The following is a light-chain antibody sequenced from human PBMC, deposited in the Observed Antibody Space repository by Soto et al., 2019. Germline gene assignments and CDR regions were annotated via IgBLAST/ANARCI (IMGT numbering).Light chain of an antibody. J-gene: IGLJ2*01. Sequence: QSVLTQSPAASASLGASVKLTCTLTSGHSTYAITWHQQQPEKGPRFLMKLNSDGSHDKGDGIPDRFSGSSSGAERHLTISSLQSEDEADYYCQTWGSGPQVVFGGGTKLTVL. CDR2: LNSDGSH. V-gene: IGLV4-69*01. CDR1: SGHSTYA. CDR3: QTWGSGPQVV.